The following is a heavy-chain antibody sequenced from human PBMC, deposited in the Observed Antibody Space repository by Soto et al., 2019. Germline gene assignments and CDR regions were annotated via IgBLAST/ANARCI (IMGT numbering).Heavy chain of an antibody. Sequence: QVQLVESGGGVVQPGRSLRLSCAASGFTFSDYGMHWVRQAPGKGLEWVAVISYDGSIKYYADSVKGRFTISRDSSKNTLYLQMNSLRADDTAVYYCANDGGYSSSSGGFVDYWGQGTLVTVSS. CDR1: GFTFSDYG. CDR3: ANDGGYSSSSGGFVDY. V-gene: IGHV3-30*18. D-gene: IGHD6-6*01. CDR2: ISYDGSIK. J-gene: IGHJ4*02.